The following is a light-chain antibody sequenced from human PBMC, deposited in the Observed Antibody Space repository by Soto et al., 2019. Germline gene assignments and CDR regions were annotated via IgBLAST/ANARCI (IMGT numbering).Light chain of an antibody. V-gene: IGKV3-15*01. CDR2: GAS. J-gene: IGKJ2*01. Sequence: ETVVTQSPATLSVSPGERATLSCRASQSVTTNLAWYQQKSGQAPRLLIYGASTRATGVPARFSGSGSGTEFTLTISSLQSEDLAVYYCQQYNDWPPYTFGQGTKVDIK. CDR1: QSVTTN. CDR3: QQYNDWPPYT.